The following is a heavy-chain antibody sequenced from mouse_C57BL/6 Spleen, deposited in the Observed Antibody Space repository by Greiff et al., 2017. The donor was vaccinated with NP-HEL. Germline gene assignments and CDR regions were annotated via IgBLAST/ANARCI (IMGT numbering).Heavy chain of an antibody. Sequence: VQLQQSGAELMKPGASVKLSCKATGYTFTGYWIEWVKQRPGHGLEWIGEILPGSGSTNYHEKFKGKATFTADTSSNTAYMQLSSLTTEDSAIYYCASGSSDYWGQGTTLTVSS. V-gene: IGHV1-9*01. CDR3: ASGSSDY. CDR2: ILPGSGST. J-gene: IGHJ2*01. D-gene: IGHD1-1*01. CDR1: GYTFTGYW.